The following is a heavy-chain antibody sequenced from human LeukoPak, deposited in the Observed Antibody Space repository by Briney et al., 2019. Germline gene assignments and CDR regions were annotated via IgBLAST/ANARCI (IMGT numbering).Heavy chain of an antibody. CDR3: ASERPSSSWYDY. J-gene: IGHJ4*02. D-gene: IGHD6-13*01. CDR2: ISGSGANT. Sequence: GGSLRLSCAASGFIFSSYAMSWVRQVPGKGLQWVSSISGSGANTYNADSVKGRFTISRDNSKTTLYVQMNSLRAEDTAVYYCASERPSSSWYDYWGQGTLVTVSS. CDR1: GFIFSSYA. V-gene: IGHV3-23*01.